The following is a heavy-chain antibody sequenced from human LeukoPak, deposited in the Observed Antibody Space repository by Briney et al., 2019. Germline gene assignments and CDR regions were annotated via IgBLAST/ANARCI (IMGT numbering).Heavy chain of an antibody. CDR3: ARHGSGSYSRRWVDY. CDR2: IYPGDSDT. CDR1: GYSFTSYW. J-gene: IGHJ4*02. V-gene: IGHV5-51*01. Sequence: PGESLKISCKGSGYSFTSYWIGWVRKMPGKGLEWMGIIYPGDSDTRYSPSFQGQVTISADKSISTAYLQWSSLKASDTAMYYSARHGSGSYSRRWVDYWGQGTLVTLSS. D-gene: IGHD3-10*01.